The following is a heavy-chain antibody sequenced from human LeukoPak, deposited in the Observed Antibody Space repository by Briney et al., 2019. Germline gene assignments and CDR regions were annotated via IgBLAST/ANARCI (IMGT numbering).Heavy chain of an antibody. CDR1: GFTFSGYA. Sequence: GGSLRLSCAASGFTFSGYAMNWVRQAPGKGVEGVSGIFDAGGITYYADSVKGRFTISRDNSKNTLYLQMNSLRAEDTSVYYCAKSYGGNSHDAFDSWGQGTLVTVSS. CDR2: IFDAGGIT. V-gene: IGHV3-23*01. D-gene: IGHD4-23*01. CDR3: AKSYGGNSHDAFDS. J-gene: IGHJ3*02.